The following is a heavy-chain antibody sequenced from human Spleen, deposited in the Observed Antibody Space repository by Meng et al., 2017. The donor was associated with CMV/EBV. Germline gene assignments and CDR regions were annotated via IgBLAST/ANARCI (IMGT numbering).Heavy chain of an antibody. CDR2: INPSGGNT. CDR3: AGDTMLRGVIAY. Sequence: ASVKVSCKASGSIFTSYNMHWVRQAPGQGLEWMGGINPSGGNTSYAQKFQGRVTMTRDTSTSTVYMELSSLRSEDTAVYYCAGDTMLRGVIAYWGQGTLVTVSS. V-gene: IGHV1-46*01. J-gene: IGHJ4*02. CDR1: GSIFTSYN. D-gene: IGHD3-10*01.